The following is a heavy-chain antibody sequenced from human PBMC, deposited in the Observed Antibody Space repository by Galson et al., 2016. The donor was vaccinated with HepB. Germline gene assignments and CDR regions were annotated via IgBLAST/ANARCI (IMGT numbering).Heavy chain of an antibody. CDR3: AKGGGSTWYISPHFVDP. V-gene: IGHV3-23*01. Sequence: SLRLSCAASGLTFSNYAMTWVRQAPGKGLEWVSSISGDTTTTYYADSVKGRFTISRDNSKNTFYLQMNSLRAEDTASYYCAKGGGSTWYISPHFVDPLGQGTLVTVSS. D-gene: IGHD6-13*01. CDR1: GLTFSNYA. J-gene: IGHJ5*02. CDR2: ISGDTTTT.